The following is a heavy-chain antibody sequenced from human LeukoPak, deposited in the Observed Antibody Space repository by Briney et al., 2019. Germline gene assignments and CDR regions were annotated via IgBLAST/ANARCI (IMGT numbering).Heavy chain of an antibody. CDR2: IYYSGST. CDR3: ARHGPYSIYCSSTSCPDAFDI. V-gene: IGHV4-39*01. CDR1: GGSISSSSYY. Sequence: SETLSLTCTVSGGSISSSSYYWGWIRQPPGKGLEWIGSIYYSGSTYYNPSLKSRVTISVDTSKNQFSLKLSSVTAADTAVYYCARHGPYSIYCSSTSCPDAFDIWGQGTMVTVSS. J-gene: IGHJ3*02. D-gene: IGHD2-2*01.